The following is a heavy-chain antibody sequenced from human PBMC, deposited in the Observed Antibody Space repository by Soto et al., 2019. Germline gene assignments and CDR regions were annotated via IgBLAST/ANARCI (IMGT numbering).Heavy chain of an antibody. J-gene: IGHJ4*02. CDR2: ITTSGSTI. Sequence: EVQLVESGGGLVQPGGSLRLSCAASGFTFSSYEMHWVRQAPGRGLEWVSFITTSGSTIYYADSVKGRFIISRDNAKNSLYLRMNSLRPEDTAVYFCAREGYNYGRRIDYWGQGTLVSVSS. CDR1: GFTFSSYE. D-gene: IGHD5-12*01. V-gene: IGHV3-48*03. CDR3: AREGYNYGRRIDY.